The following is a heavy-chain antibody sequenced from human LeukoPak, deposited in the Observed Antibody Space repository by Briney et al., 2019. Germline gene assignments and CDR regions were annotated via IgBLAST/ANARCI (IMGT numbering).Heavy chain of an antibody. CDR1: GFTFSNAW. V-gene: IGHV3-15*01. Sequence: PGGSLRLSCAASGFTFSNAWMSWVRQAPGKGLEWVGRIKSKTDGGTTDYAAPVKGRFTISRDDSKNTLYLQMNSLKTEDTAVYYCTTHPSIIAAALSFDYWGQGTLVTVSS. J-gene: IGHJ4*02. CDR2: IKSKTDGGTT. D-gene: IGHD6-13*01. CDR3: TTHPSIIAAALSFDY.